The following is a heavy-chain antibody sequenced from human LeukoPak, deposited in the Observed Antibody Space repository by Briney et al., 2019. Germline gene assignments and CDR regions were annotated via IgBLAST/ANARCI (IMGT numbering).Heavy chain of an antibody. D-gene: IGHD4/OR15-4a*01. V-gene: IGHV4-39*01. CDR3: ARHLRSGAGPYWYFDL. CDR2: IYYTGST. J-gene: IGHJ2*01. CDR1: GGSISSTNYY. Sequence: ASETLSLTCTVSGGSISSTNYYWGWIRQPPGKGLEWIGTIYYTGSTYYNPSLKSRVTISVDTSKNQFSLRLTSVTAADTAVYYCARHLRSGAGPYWYFDLWGRSTLVTVSS.